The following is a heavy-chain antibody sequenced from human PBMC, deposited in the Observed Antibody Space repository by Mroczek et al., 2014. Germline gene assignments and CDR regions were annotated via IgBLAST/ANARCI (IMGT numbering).Heavy chain of an antibody. V-gene: IGHV3-11*01. CDR2: ISSSGVTT. CDR3: GRVKMVRGVARSVDN. J-gene: IGHJ4*02. CDR1: GVTLSENY. Sequence: QVQLVQSGGGLVKPGGSLRLSCVVSGVTLSENYMSWIRQAPGKGLEWISYISSSGVTTYYADSVKGRFTISRDNAQNTLYLQMNSLRAEDTAVYYCGRVKMVRGVARSVDNWGQGTLVTVSS. D-gene: IGHD3-10*01.